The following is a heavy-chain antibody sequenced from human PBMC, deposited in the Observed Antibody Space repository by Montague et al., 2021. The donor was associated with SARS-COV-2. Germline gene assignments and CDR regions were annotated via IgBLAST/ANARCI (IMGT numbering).Heavy chain of an antibody. CDR1: GGSISTYY. J-gene: IGHJ2*01. Sequence: SETLSLTCTVSGGSISTYYWSWIRQPPGKGLEWIGYIYYSGSTNXSPSLKSRVTISVDTSKNQFSLTLSSVTAADTAVYYCARDGYNAHQNYWYFDLWGRGTLVTVSS. D-gene: IGHD5-24*01. CDR3: ARDGYNAHQNYWYFDL. CDR2: IYYSGST. V-gene: IGHV4-59*12.